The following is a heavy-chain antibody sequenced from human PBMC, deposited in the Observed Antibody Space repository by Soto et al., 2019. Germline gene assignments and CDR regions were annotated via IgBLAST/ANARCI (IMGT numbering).Heavy chain of an antibody. V-gene: IGHV4-34*01. CDR2: INHSGST. CDR3: ARGWGRIFDY. J-gene: IGHJ4*02. CDR1: GGSFSGYY. D-gene: IGHD7-27*01. Sequence: SSETLPLTCAVYGGSFSGYYWSWIRQPPGKGLEWIGEINHSGSTNYNPSLKSRVTISVDTSKNQFSLKLSSVTAADTAVYYCARGWGRIFDYWGQGTLVTVSS.